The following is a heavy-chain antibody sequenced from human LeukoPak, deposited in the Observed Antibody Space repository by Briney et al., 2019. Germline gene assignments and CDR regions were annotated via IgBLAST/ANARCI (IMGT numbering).Heavy chain of an antibody. D-gene: IGHD6-6*01. J-gene: IGHJ4*02. V-gene: IGHV3-7*01. CDR1: GFTFSSYW. Sequence: GGSLRLSCAASGFTFSSYWMSWVRQAPGKGLEWVANIKQDGSEKYYVDSVKGRFTISRDNAKNSLYLQMNSLRAEDTAVYYCAREVGSSSEVGGDFDYWGQGTLVTVSS. CDR2: IKQDGSEK. CDR3: AREVGSSSEVGGDFDY.